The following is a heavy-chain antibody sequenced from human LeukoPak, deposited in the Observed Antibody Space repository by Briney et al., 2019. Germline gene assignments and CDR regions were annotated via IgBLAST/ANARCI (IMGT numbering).Heavy chain of an antibody. V-gene: IGHV1-2*02. CDR1: GYTFTGYY. J-gene: IGHJ6*01. Sequence: GASVKVSRKTSGYTFTGYYMHWVRQAPGQGLEWMGWINPNSGGTNYPQKFQGRVTMTRDTSISTAYMELSRLRSDDTAVYYCAKGAHPHMDVWGQGTTVTVSS. D-gene: IGHD4/OR15-4a*01. CDR2: INPNSGGT. CDR3: AKGAHPHMDV.